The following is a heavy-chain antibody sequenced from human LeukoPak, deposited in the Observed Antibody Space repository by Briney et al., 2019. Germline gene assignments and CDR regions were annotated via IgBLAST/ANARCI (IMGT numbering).Heavy chain of an antibody. CDR3: ARRFRTGGDLHHDAYDV. J-gene: IGHJ3*01. Sequence: SETLSLTCRVSGGSISDYFWGWIRQPPGKGLEWIGHVYYLGNPPCSPSLKSRVSILVDTSKNQFSLELSSVTAADTAVYYCARRFRTGGDLHHDAYDVWGQGTVVTVSS. V-gene: IGHV4-59*12. CDR2: VYYLGNP. CDR1: GGSISDYF. D-gene: IGHD3-16*01.